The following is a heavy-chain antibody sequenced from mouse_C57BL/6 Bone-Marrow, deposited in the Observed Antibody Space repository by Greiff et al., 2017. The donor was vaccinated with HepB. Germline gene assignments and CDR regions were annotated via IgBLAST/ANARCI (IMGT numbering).Heavy chain of an antibody. D-gene: IGHD4-1*01. CDR3: ARLGLAY. CDR2: INPGSGGT. CDR1: GYAFTNYM. J-gene: IGHJ3*01. Sequence: VQLQQSGAELVRPGTSVKVSCKASGYAFTNYMIEWVKQRPGQGLEWIGVINPGSGGTNYNEKFKGKATLTADKSSSTAYMQLSSLTSEDSAVYFCARLGLAYWGQGTLVTVSA. V-gene: IGHV1-54*01.